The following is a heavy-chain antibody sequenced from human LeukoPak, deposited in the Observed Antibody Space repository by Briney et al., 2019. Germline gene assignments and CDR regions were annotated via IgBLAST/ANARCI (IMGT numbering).Heavy chain of an antibody. CDR2: IYHSGST. D-gene: IGHD3-22*01. V-gene: IGHV4-38-2*02. Sequence: SETLSLTCTVSGYSISSGYYWGWIRQPPGKGLEWIGNIYHSGSTYYNPSLKSRVTISVDTSKNQFSLKLSSVTAADTAVYYCARGYYVEFDYWGQGTLVTVSS. CDR1: GYSISSGYY. J-gene: IGHJ4*02. CDR3: ARGYYVEFDY.